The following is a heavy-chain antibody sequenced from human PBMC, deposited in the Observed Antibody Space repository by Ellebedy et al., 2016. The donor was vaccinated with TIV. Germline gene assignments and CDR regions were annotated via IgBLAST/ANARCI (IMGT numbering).Heavy chain of an antibody. CDR3: AREGSSTDY. V-gene: IGHV3-48*02. J-gene: IGHJ4*02. Sequence: GGSLRLSCVGSGFPFSTHSMHWVRQAPGKGLEWVAYISGSSYSKYYADSVKGRFTVSRDNARNSLYLQMNSLRDEDTAVYYCAREGSSTDYWGRGTVVTVSS. CDR2: ISGSSYSK. CDR1: GFPFSTHS. D-gene: IGHD2-15*01.